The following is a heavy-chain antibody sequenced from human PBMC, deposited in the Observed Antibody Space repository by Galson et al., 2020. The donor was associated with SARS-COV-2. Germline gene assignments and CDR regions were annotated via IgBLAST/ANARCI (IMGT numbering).Heavy chain of an antibody. CDR3: ARGTTVTTGDAFDI. V-gene: IGHV4-59*01. Sequence: ETSETLSLTCTVSGGSISSYYWSWIRQPPGKGLEWIGYIYYSGSTNYNPSLKSRVTISVDTSKNQFSLKLSSVTAADTAVYYCARGTTVTTGDAFDIWGHGTMVTVSS. CDR2: IYYSGST. J-gene: IGHJ3*02. D-gene: IGHD4-17*01. CDR1: GGSISSYY.